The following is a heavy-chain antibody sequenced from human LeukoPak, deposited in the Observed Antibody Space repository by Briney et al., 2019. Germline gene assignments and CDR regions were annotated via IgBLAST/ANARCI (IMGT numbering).Heavy chain of an antibody. CDR1: GFTFDDYA. Sequence: GGSLRLSCAASGFTFDDYAMHWVRQAPGKGLEWVSGISWNSGSIGYADSVKGRFTISRDNAKNSLYLQMNSLRAEDMALYYCAKDEFVTSDFTGAFDIWGQGTMVTVSS. CDR3: AKDEFVTSDFTGAFDI. CDR2: ISWNSGSI. J-gene: IGHJ3*02. V-gene: IGHV3-9*03. D-gene: IGHD2-8*02.